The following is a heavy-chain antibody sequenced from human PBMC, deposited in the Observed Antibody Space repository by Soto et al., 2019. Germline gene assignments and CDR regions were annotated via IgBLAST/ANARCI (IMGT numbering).Heavy chain of an antibody. CDR2: IYYTGTT. D-gene: IGHD1-26*01. CDR1: GGSISSGGYS. V-gene: IGHV4-61*08. CDR3: ARHRIRYIGSGGFDI. Sequence: TSETLSLTCAVSGGSISSGGYSWSWVRQAPGKGLEWIGYIYYTGTTNNYRSLKSRVTISVDTSKNQFSLRLSSVTAADTAVYYCARHRIRYIGSGGFDIWGQGTMVTVSS. J-gene: IGHJ3*02.